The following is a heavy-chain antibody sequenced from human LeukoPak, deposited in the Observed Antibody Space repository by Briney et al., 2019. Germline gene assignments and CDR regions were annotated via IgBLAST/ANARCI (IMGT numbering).Heavy chain of an antibody. V-gene: IGHV5-51*01. Sequence: GGALKISCKGSGCSFTSYWIGWGRQMPGKGLEGMGIIYPGDSDTRYSPSFQGQVTISADKSISTAYLQWSSLKASDTAMYYCARRQYYYDSSGYFLDYFDYWGQGTLVTVSS. CDR3: ARRQYYYDSSGYFLDYFDY. D-gene: IGHD3-22*01. J-gene: IGHJ4*02. CDR2: IYPGDSDT. CDR1: GCSFTSYW.